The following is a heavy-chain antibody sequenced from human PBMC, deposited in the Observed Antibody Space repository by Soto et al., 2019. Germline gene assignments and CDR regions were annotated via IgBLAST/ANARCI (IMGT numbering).Heavy chain of an antibody. J-gene: IGHJ4*02. CDR1: GFTFSNSA. CDR2: IVVGSGHP. CDR3: AADVIAVPGYFDH. V-gene: IGHV1-58*01. D-gene: IGHD6-13*01. Sequence: SVKVSCKDSGFTFSNSAVQWVRQSRGQRLEWMGWIVVGSGHPNLAQKFQDRVTLTRDMSTGTAYMELSSLRSEDTAVYYCAADVIAVPGYFDHLSQATLVAVSS.